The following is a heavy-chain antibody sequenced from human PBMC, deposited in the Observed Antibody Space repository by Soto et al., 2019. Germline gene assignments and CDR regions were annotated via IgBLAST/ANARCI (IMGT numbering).Heavy chain of an antibody. CDR3: SKDFRSYYYGLDV. J-gene: IGHJ6*02. Sequence: QLQLVESGGGVVQPGRSLRLSCAASGFTFSSYGMHWVRQAPGKGLEWVAVISYDGSNKYYADSVKGRFTISRDNSKNTLYLQLNSLRAEDTAVYYYSKDFRSYYYGLDVWGQGTTVTVS. CDR1: GFTFSSYG. CDR2: ISYDGSNK. V-gene: IGHV3-30*18.